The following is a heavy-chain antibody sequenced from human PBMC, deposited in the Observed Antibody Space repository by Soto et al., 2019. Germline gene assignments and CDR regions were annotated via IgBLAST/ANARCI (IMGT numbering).Heavy chain of an antibody. V-gene: IGHV4-31*03. Sequence: SETLSLTCTVSGGSISRSGYFWSWIRQHPGKGLEWIGYIYDSGSTYYNPSLKSRVSLSVDTSTNQCSLNLTSVPAADTAMYSCARSSRYYFDYWGQGTLVTVSS. CDR2: IYDSGST. CDR1: GGSISRSGYF. J-gene: IGHJ4*02. CDR3: ARSSRYYFDY.